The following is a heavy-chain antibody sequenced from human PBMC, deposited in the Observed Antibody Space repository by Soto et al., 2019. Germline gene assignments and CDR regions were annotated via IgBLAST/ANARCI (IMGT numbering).Heavy chain of an antibody. J-gene: IGHJ3*02. CDR1: GYTLTELS. CDR3: ATRSGLSSSWYRGAFDI. Sequence: ASVKVSCKVSGYTLTELSMHWVRQAPGKGLEWMGGFDPEDGETIYAQKFQGRVTMTEDTSTDTAYMELSRLRSEDTAVYYCATRSGLSSSWYRGAFDIWGQGTMVTVSS. V-gene: IGHV1-24*01. D-gene: IGHD6-13*01. CDR2: FDPEDGET.